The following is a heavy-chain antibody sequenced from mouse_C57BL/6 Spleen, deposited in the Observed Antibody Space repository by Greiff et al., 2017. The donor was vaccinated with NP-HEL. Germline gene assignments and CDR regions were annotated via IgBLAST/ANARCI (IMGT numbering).Heavy chain of an antibody. J-gene: IGHJ3*01. CDR2: INPNYGTT. Sequence: VQLQQSGPELVKPGASVKLSCKASGYSFTDYNMNWVKQSHGKSLEWIGVINPNYGTTSYNQKFKGKATLTVDQSSSTAYMQLNSLTSEDSAVYYWAKNYNGSSVGYWGQGTLVTVSA. CDR3: AKNYNGSSVGY. D-gene: IGHD1-1*01. V-gene: IGHV1-39*01. CDR1: GYSFTDYN.